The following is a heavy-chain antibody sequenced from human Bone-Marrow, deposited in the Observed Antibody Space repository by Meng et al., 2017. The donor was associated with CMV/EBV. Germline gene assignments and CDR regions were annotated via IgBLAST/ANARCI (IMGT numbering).Heavy chain of an antibody. CDR2: IYYSGST. Sequence: GSLRLSCAVYGGSFRGYYWSWIRQPPGKGLEWIGYIYYSGSTTSNPSLKSRLTISVDTSKSQFSLRLTSVTAADAAVYYCARLRITMVRGRGYYYHGLDVWGQGTTVTVSS. V-gene: IGHV4-34*01. J-gene: IGHJ6*02. CDR1: GGSFRGYY. D-gene: IGHD3-10*01. CDR3: ARLRITMVRGRGYYYHGLDV.